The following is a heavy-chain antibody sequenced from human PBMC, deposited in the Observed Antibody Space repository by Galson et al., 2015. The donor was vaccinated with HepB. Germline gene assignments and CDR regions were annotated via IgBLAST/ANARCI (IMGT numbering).Heavy chain of an antibody. CDR3: ARTPCYGSGSYYNGWFDP. CDR2: INTNTGKP. D-gene: IGHD3-10*01. Sequence: SVKVSCKASGYTFNNFAVNWVRQAPGQGLEWMGWINTNTGKPTYAQGFTGRFVFSLDTSVTTAYLQISSLKAEDIAVYYCARTPCYGSGSYYNGWFDPWGQGTLVTVSS. CDR1: GYTFNNFA. J-gene: IGHJ5*02. V-gene: IGHV7-4-1*02.